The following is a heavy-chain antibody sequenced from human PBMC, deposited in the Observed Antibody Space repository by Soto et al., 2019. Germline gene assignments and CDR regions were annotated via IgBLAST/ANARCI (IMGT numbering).Heavy chain of an antibody. J-gene: IGHJ4*02. CDR3: ARGNGFDY. D-gene: IGHD2-8*01. V-gene: IGHV2-70*04. Sequence: SGPTLVNPTQTLTLTFTFSGVSLITSVRRGSWIRQPPGKALEWLARIDWDDDKFYSTSLKTRLTISKDTSKNQVVLTMTNMDPVDTATYYCARGNGFDYWGQGTLVTVSS. CDR2: IDWDDDK. CDR1: GVSLITSVRR.